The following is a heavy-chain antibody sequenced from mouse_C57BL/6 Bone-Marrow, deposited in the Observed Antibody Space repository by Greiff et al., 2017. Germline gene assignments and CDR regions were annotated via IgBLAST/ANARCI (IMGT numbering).Heavy chain of an antibody. Sequence: EVKLVESGGGLVKPGGSLKLSCAASGFTFSSYAMSWVRQTPEKRLEWVATISDGGSYTYYPDNVKGRFTISRDNAKNNLYRQMSHLKAEDTAMYYCARRETGFAYWGQGTLVTVSA. CDR3: ARRETGFAY. CDR2: ISDGGSYT. V-gene: IGHV5-4*03. CDR1: GFTFSSYA. J-gene: IGHJ3*01.